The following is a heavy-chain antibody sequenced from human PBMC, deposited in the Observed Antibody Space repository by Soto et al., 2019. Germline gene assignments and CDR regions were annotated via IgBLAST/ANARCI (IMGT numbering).Heavy chain of an antibody. CDR1: GYTFTSYG. J-gene: IGHJ6*02. V-gene: IGHV1-18*04. Sequence: ASVKVSCKASGYTFTSYGISWVRQAPGQGLEWMGWISAYDGNTNYAQKLQGRVTMTTDTSTSTAYMELRSLRSDDTVVYYCARDMRGSGSYFYYYYGMDVWGQGTTVTVS. D-gene: IGHD3-10*01. CDR3: ARDMRGSGSYFYYYYGMDV. CDR2: ISAYDGNT.